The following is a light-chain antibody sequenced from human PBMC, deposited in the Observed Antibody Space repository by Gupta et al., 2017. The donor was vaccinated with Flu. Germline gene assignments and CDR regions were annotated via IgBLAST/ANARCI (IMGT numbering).Light chain of an antibody. J-gene: IGLJ1*01. Sequence: QTVVTQEPSLTVSPGGTVTLTCASNTGAVTSDYYPTWFQQKPGQAPRARIYSTIKRHSWTPARCSGSLLGGKAALTLSDVQPEDEAEYYCLLYYGDAYEGVGTGTKVTVL. CDR2: STI. CDR1: TGAVTSDYY. CDR3: LLYYGDAYEG. V-gene: IGLV7-43*01.